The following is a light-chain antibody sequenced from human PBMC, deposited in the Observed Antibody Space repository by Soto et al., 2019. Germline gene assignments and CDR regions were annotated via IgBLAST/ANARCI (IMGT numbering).Light chain of an antibody. Sequence: QSALTQPASVSGSPGQSITISCTGTSSDVGGYDYVSWYQQHPGKVPKLMIYEVFRRPSGISDRFSGSKPGNTGSLTISGLQAEYEADYYCCSYTTTSTFVFGGGTKVTVL. CDR2: EVF. CDR3: CSYTTTSTFV. J-gene: IGLJ2*01. CDR1: SSDVGGYDY. V-gene: IGLV2-14*03.